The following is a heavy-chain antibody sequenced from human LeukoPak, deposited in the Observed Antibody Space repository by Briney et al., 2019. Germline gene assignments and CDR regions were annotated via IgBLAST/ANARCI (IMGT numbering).Heavy chain of an antibody. Sequence: KSGGSLRLSCAASGFTFSNAWMSWVRQAPGKGLEWVGHIKSKTNGGTTDYAAPVEGRFTISRNDSKNTQYLQMNSLKTEDTGVYYCTTYCGGGTCYNHDAFDIWGLGTVVTVSS. CDR2: IKSKTNGGTT. CDR3: TTYCGGGTCYNHDAFDI. V-gene: IGHV3-15*01. J-gene: IGHJ3*02. CDR1: GFTFSNAW. D-gene: IGHD2-15*01.